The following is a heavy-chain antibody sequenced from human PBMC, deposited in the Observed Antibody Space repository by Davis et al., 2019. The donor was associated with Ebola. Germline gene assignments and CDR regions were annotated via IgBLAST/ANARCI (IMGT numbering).Heavy chain of an antibody. Sequence: GESLKISCAGSGFSFSSYGIHWVRQAPGKGLEWVAVISYDGGHKFYADSVTGRFTISRDNSKNTVYLQMNSLSTEDTAMYYCAKDGQECSTKNCYPNSLYNWFDPWGRGSRVTVSS. V-gene: IGHV3-30*18. J-gene: IGHJ5*02. CDR2: ISYDGGHK. CDR3: AKDGQECSTKNCYPNSLYNWFDP. D-gene: IGHD2-2*01. CDR1: GFSFSSYG.